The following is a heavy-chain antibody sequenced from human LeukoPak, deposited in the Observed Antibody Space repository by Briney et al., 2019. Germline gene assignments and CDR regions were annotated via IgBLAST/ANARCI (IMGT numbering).Heavy chain of an antibody. CDR1: GATFSSYA. CDR3: AKVNYYYDSSGYYYDY. CDR2: ISGSGGST. Sequence: GGSLRLSCAASGATFSSYAMSWVRQAPGKGLEWVSAISGSGGSTYYADSVKGRFTISRDNSKNTLYLQMNSLRAEDTAVYYCAKVNYYYDSSGYYYDYWGQGTLVTVSS. V-gene: IGHV3-23*01. D-gene: IGHD3-22*01. J-gene: IGHJ4*02.